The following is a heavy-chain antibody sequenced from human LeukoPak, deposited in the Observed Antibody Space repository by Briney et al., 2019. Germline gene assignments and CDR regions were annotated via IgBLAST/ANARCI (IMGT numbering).Heavy chain of an antibody. CDR2: IYPGDSDT. CDR1: GYSFTSYW. Sequence: GESLKISCKGSGYSFTSYWIGWVRQMPGKGLEWMGIIYPGDSDTRYSPSFQGQVTISADKSISTAHLLWSSLKASDTAMYYCASQAHGSSWYSIQNAFDIWGQGTMATVSS. V-gene: IGHV5-51*01. D-gene: IGHD6-13*01. CDR3: ASQAHGSSWYSIQNAFDI. J-gene: IGHJ3*02.